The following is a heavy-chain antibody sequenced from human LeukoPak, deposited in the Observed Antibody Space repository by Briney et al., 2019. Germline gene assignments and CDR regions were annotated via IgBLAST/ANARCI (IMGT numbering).Heavy chain of an antibody. CDR1: GFTFSSYS. Sequence: GGSLRLSCAASGFTFSSYSMNWVRQAPGKGLEWVSSISSSSSYIYYADSVKGRFTISRDNAKNSLYLQMNSPRAEDTAVYYCARAYYYDSSGYYYGDYWGQGTLVTVSS. V-gene: IGHV3-21*01. CDR3: ARAYYYDSSGYYYGDY. CDR2: ISSSSSYI. D-gene: IGHD3-22*01. J-gene: IGHJ4*02.